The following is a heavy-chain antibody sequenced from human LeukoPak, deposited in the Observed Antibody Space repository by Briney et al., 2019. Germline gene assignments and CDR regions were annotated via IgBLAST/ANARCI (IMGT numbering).Heavy chain of an antibody. Sequence: SETLSLTCTVSGGSISSNSYYWGWIRQPPGKGLEWIGSIYYSGSTHYNPSLKSRVTISADTSKNQFSLKLSSVTAADTAVYYCARIVVVPAARYFDYWGQGTLVTASS. J-gene: IGHJ4*02. CDR2: IYYSGST. CDR3: ARIVVVPAARYFDY. CDR1: GGSISSNSYY. D-gene: IGHD2-2*01. V-gene: IGHV4-39*01.